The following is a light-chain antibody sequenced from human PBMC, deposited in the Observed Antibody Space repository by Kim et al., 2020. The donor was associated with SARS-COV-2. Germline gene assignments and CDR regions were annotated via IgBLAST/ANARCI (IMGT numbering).Light chain of an antibody. J-gene: IGKJ2*01. Sequence: SASIGDRVSITCRASQSSSSWLAWYQQKPGKAPKVLIYKASSLESGVPSSFSGSGSGTEFTLTISSLQPDDSATYYCQQYNSFPYTFGQGTKLEI. CDR2: KAS. V-gene: IGKV1-5*03. CDR3: QQYNSFPYT. CDR1: QSSSSW.